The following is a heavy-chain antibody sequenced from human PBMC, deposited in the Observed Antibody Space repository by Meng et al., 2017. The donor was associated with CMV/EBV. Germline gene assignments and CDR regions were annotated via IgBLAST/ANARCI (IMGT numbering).Heavy chain of an antibody. D-gene: IGHD2-15*01. Sequence: GESLKISCAASGFTFSSYWMSWVRQAPGKGLEWVANIKQDGSEKYYVDSVKGRFTISRDNAKNSLYLQMNSLRAEDTAVYYCARDDCSGGSCSDGMDVWGQGTTFTVSS. CDR3: ARDDCSGGSCSDGMDV. CDR1: GFTFSSYW. J-gene: IGHJ6*02. V-gene: IGHV3-7*01. CDR2: IKQDGSEK.